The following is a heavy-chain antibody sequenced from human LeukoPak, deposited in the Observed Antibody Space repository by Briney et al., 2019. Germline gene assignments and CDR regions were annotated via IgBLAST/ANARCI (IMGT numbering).Heavy chain of an antibody. CDR3: ANVAVAGP. V-gene: IGHV3-23*01. D-gene: IGHD6-19*01. CDR1: GYTFINAY. J-gene: IGHJ5*02. Sequence: GGSLRLSCAVSGYTFINAYMSWVRQAPGKGLEWVSAISGSGGSTYYADSVKGRFTISRDNSKNTLYLQMNSLRAEDTAVYYCANVAVAGPWGQGTLVTVSS. CDR2: ISGSGGST.